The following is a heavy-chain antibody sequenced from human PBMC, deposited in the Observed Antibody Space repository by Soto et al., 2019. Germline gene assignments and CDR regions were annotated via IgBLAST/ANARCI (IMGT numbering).Heavy chain of an antibody. Sequence: EVQLVESGGGLVKPGGSLRLSCAASAFTFSSYSMNWVRQAPGKGLEWVSSISSSGNYIYYADSVRGRFTISRDNAKNSLYLQMYSLRAEDTAVYYCANELHYWGQGTLVTVSS. CDR2: ISSSGNYI. CDR3: ANELHY. D-gene: IGHD1-7*01. CDR1: AFTFSSYS. V-gene: IGHV3-21*01. J-gene: IGHJ4*02.